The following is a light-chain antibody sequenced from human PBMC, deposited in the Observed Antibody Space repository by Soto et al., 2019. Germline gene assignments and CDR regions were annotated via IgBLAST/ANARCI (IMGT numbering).Light chain of an antibody. CDR3: SSYTTSSTVV. V-gene: IGLV2-14*01. CDR1: SSDVGGYNY. J-gene: IGLJ2*01. CDR2: DVS. Sequence: QSALTQPASVSGSPGQSITISCTGTSSDVGGYNYVSWYQQLPGKAPKLMLYDVSNRPSEVSNRFSGSKSGNTASLTISGLQAEDEADYYCSSYTTSSTVVFGGGTKLTVL.